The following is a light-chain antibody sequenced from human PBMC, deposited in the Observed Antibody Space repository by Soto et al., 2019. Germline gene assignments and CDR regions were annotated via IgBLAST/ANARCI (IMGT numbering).Light chain of an antibody. CDR3: AAWDDSLNGPV. J-gene: IGLJ3*02. CDR1: SSNIGNNA. CDR2: YDD. Sequence: QSVLTQPPSVSEAPRQRVTISCSGSSSNIGNNAVNWYQQLPGKAPKLLIYYDDLLPSGVSDRFSGSKSGTSASLAISGLQSEDEADYYCAAWDDSLNGPVFGGETKLTVL. V-gene: IGLV1-36*01.